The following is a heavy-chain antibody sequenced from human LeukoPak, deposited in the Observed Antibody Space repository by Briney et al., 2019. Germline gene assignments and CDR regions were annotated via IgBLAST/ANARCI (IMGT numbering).Heavy chain of an antibody. CDR1: GGSFSGYY. J-gene: IGHJ4*02. CDR3: ARLSVGGGTDFDY. D-gene: IGHD2-21*01. V-gene: IGHV4-34*01. CDR2: INHSGST. Sequence: SETLSLTCTIYGGSFSGYYWNWIRQPPGKGLEWIGEINHSGSTNYNPSLKSRVTISVDTSKNQFSLKLSSVTPADTAVYYCARLSVGGGTDFDYWGQGTLVTVSS.